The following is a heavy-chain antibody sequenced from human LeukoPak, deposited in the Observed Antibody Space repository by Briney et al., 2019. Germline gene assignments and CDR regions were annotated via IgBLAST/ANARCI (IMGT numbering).Heavy chain of an antibody. CDR1: GYRFTSYW. D-gene: IGHD2-2*01. CDR2: IHPGEYER. V-gene: IGHV5-51*01. J-gene: IGHJ4*02. Sequence: GESLKISCKASGYRFTSYWIGWVRQMPGKGLEWMGVIHPGEYERRYSPSFEGQVTISADRSISTAYMQWSSLKASDTAMYFCARRKGCSSTSCPPDYWGQGTMVTVSS. CDR3: ARRKGCSSTSCPPDY.